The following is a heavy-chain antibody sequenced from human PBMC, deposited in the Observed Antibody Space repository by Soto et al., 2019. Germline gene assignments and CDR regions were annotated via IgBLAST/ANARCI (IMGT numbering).Heavy chain of an antibody. CDR1: GFTFSDYY. V-gene: IGHV3-11*01. D-gene: IGHD5-12*01. CDR2: ISSSGSTI. Sequence: GGSLRLSCAASGFTFSDYYMSWIRQAPGKGLEWASYISSSGSTIYYADSVKGRFTISRDNAKNSLYLQMNSLRAEDTAVYYCVWGDSGYDYDSFDIWGQGTMVTVSS. J-gene: IGHJ3*02. CDR3: VWGDSGYDYDSFDI.